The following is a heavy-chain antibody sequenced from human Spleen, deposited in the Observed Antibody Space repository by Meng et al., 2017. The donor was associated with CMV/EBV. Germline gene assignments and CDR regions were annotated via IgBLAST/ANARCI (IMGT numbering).Heavy chain of an antibody. CDR2: IIPIFYSP. CDR1: GCSFSSYA. V-gene: IGHV1-69*05. J-gene: IGHJ4*02. Sequence: SGCSFSSYAIFWVRQAPGQGLECVGGIIPIFYSPNYSQKFQGRVTITTDESTSTAYMEVTSLRSEDTAVYYCAATSWDGNSYYFDYWGQGTLVTVSS. CDR3: AATSWDGNSYYFDY. D-gene: IGHD4-23*01.